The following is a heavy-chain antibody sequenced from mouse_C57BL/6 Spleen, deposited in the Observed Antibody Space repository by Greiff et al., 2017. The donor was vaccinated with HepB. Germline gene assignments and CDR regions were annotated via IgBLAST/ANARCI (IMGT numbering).Heavy chain of an antibody. J-gene: IGHJ4*01. Sequence: EVMLVESGGGLVKPGGSLKLSCAASGFTFSDYGMHWVRQAPEKGLEWVAYISSGSSTIYYADTVKGRFTISRDNAKNILFLQMTSLRSEDTAMYYCARRRDYYGSSYYAMDYWGQGTSVTVSS. CDR2: ISSGSSTI. CDR1: GFTFSDYG. V-gene: IGHV5-17*01. D-gene: IGHD1-1*01. CDR3: ARRRDYYGSSYYAMDY.